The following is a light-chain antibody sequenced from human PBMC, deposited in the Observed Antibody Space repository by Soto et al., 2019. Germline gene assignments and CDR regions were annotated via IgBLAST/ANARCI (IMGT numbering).Light chain of an antibody. CDR1: SSDVGRYNY. Sequence: QSALTQPASVSGSPGQSITISCTGTSSDVGRYNYVSWYQQHPGKGPKLMIYDVTNRPSGVSTRFSGSKSGNTAALTISGLQAEDEADYYCSSIAGSFHVFGTGTKVTVL. J-gene: IGLJ1*01. V-gene: IGLV2-14*03. CDR3: SSIAGSFHV. CDR2: DVT.